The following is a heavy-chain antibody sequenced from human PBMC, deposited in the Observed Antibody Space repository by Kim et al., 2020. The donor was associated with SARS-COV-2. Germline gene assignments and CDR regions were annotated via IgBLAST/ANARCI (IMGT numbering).Heavy chain of an antibody. Sequence: SETLSLTCTVSGGSISNGGYYWNWIRQHPGKGLEWIGHIDYSGTTHYNPSLKSRIIISLDTSKNQFSLRLSSVTAADTALYYCARVVSNPLAVPGAMDFWGQGTPVTVSS. J-gene: IGHJ6*02. D-gene: IGHD2-2*01. CDR3: ARVVSNPLAVPGAMDF. CDR2: IDYSGTT. V-gene: IGHV4-31*03. CDR1: GGSISNGGYY.